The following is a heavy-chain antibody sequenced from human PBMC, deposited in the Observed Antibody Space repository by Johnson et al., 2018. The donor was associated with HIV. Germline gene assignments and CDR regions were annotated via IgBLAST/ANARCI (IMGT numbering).Heavy chain of an antibody. J-gene: IGHJ3*02. Sequence: QVQLVESGGGVVQPGRSLRLSCAASGFTFSSYGMHWVRQAPGKGLEWVAFIRYDGSNKYYADSVKGRFTISRDNSKNTLYLQMNSLRAEDTAVYYCAKEDPVRGYSGYVDAFDIWGQWTMVTVSS. V-gene: IGHV3-30*02. CDR2: IRYDGSNK. CDR3: AKEDPVRGYSGYVDAFDI. CDR1: GFTFSSYG. D-gene: IGHD5-12*01.